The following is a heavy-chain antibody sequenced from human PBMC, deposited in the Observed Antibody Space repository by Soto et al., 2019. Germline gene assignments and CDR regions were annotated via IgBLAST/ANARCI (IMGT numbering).Heavy chain of an antibody. J-gene: IGHJ4*02. CDR1: GGTFSSYA. CDR3: AREFFTAAAGTVVPD. Sequence: QVQLVQSGAEVKKPGSSVKVSCKASGGTFSSYAISWVRQAPGQGLEWMGGLIPIFGTANYAQKFQCRVTITADKSTSTAYMALSSLRSEDTAVYYCAREFFTAAAGTVVPDWGQGTLVTVSS. CDR2: LIPIFGTA. D-gene: IGHD6-13*01. V-gene: IGHV1-69*06.